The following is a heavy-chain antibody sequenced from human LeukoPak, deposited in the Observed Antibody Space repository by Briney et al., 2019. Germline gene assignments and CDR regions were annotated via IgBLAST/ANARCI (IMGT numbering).Heavy chain of an antibody. V-gene: IGHV3-48*01. CDR1: GFTFNTYS. CDR3: ARDMGIVTGYYVDY. D-gene: IGHD3-9*01. CDR2: ITGNSHTI. J-gene: IGHJ4*02. Sequence: GGSLRLSCEASGFTFNTYSMNWVRQAPGKGLEWVSYITGNSHTIYYADSVKGRFTIPRDNAKNSLHLQMNSLRAEDTAVYYCARDMGIVTGYYVDYWGQGTLVTVSS.